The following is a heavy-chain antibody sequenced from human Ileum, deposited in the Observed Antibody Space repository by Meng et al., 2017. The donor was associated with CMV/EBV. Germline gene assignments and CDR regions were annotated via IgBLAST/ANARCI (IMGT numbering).Heavy chain of an antibody. Sequence: GESLKISCAASGFTFSSYWMHWVRQAPGQGLVWVSRINSDGRSTNYVDSVKGRFTISRDNAKNTLYLQMNSLRAEDTAVYYCARGGGYSYDAFDIWGQGTMVTVSS. CDR3: ARGGGYSYDAFDI. CDR2: INSDGRST. D-gene: IGHD1-26*01. CDR1: GFTFSSYW. J-gene: IGHJ3*02. V-gene: IGHV3-74*01.